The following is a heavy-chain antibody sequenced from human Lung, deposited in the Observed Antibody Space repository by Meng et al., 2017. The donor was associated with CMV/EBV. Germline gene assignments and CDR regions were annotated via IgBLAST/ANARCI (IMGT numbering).Heavy chain of an antibody. CDR1: GGSISSGDYY. Sequence: QVQLQESGPGRVKPSQTLSPTCTVSGGSISSGDYYWSWIRQPPGKGLEWIGYIYYSGSTYYNPSLKSRVTISVDTSKNQFSLKLSSVTAADTAVYYCARALDTAMVTFDYWGQGTLVTVSS. J-gene: IGHJ4*02. CDR2: IYYSGST. CDR3: ARALDTAMVTFDY. V-gene: IGHV4-30-4*08. D-gene: IGHD5-18*01.